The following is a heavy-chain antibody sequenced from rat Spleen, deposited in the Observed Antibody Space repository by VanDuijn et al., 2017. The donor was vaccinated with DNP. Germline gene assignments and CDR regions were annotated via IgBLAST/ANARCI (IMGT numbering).Heavy chain of an antibody. CDR1: GFTFSAYY. Sequence: EVQLVESGGGLVQPGRSLKLSCAASGFTFSAYYMAWVRQAPAKGLEWVAYIGSPAYAPYYSDSVKGRFTISRDNAKNTLYLQMNSLRSEDTATYDCARRHNSGYLYYFDYWGQEVMVTVSS. J-gene: IGHJ2*01. V-gene: IGHV5-25*01. D-gene: IGHD4-3*01. CDR3: ARRHNSGYLYYFDY. CDR2: IGSPAYAP.